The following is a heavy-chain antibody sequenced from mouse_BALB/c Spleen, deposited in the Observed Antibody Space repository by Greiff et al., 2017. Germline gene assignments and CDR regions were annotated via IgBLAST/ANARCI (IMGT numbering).Heavy chain of an antibody. CDR3: ARPMGYSSQDWYFDV. CDR2: IWGGGST. V-gene: IGHV2-6-4*01. J-gene: IGHJ1*01. CDR1: GFSLSRYS. Sequence: VKLMESGPGLVAPSQSLSITCTVSGFSLSRYSVHWVRQPPGKGLEWLGMIWGGGSTDYNSALKSRLSISKDNSKSQVFLKMNSLQTDDTAMYYCARPMGYSSQDWYFDVWGAGTTVTVSS. D-gene: IGHD1-1*01.